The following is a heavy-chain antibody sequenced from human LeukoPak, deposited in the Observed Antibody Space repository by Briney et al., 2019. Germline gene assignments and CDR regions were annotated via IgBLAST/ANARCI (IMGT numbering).Heavy chain of an antibody. J-gene: IGHJ6*02. CDR3: AREKCSSTSCYSGGMDV. CDR2: INPSGGST. D-gene: IGHD2-2*01. CDR1: GYTFTSYY. Sequence: ASVKVSCKASGYTFTSYYMHWVRQAPGQGLEWMGIINPSGGSTNYAQKFQGRVTITADKSTSTAYMELSSLRSEDTAVYYCAREKCSSTSCYSGGMDVWGQGTTVTVSS. V-gene: IGHV1-46*01.